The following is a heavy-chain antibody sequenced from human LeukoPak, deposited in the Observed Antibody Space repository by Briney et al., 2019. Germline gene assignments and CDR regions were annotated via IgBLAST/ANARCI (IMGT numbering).Heavy chain of an antibody. CDR3: GVYGGDWRFDF. Sequence: SETLSLTGAVYNGFDSYYMTIVRQPPGKGLEWVGEITYRGSGNYNPSLKGRATISINVSQRQFSLSLRSVTAADTATYYCGVYGGDWRFDFWGQGTPITVSS. CDR1: NGFDSYY. J-gene: IGHJ4*02. D-gene: IGHD2-21*02. V-gene: IGHV4-34*01. CDR2: ITYRGSG.